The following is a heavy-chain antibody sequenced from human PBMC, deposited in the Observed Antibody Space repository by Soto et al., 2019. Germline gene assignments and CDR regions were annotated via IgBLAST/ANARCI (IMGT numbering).Heavy chain of an antibody. J-gene: IGHJ5*02. V-gene: IGHV3-30*18. D-gene: IGHD2-2*02. CDR2: ISYTGSPI. CDR3: PKDSWAPHDPPFYTWFDP. CDR1: GLTFSNYG. Sequence: QVHLVESGGGVVQPGRSLRLSCAASGLTFSNYGFHWVRQAPGRGLEWVAVISYTGSPIFYSDSVKGRFSIPRDNSKNTVSLQMNNLRPEDTAVYYCPKDSWAPHDPPFYTWFDPWGLGTLVTFSS.